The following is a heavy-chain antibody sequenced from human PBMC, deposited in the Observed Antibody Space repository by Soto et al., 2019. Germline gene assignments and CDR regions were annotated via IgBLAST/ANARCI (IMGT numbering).Heavy chain of an antibody. J-gene: IGHJ4*02. CDR1: GGSISSSSYY. CDR2: IYYSGST. CDR3: ARHPSIAVATGSQGSFFDY. Sequence: PSETLSLTCTVSGGSISSSSYYWGWIRQPPGKGLEWIGSIYYSGSTYYNPSLKSRVTISVDTSKNQFSLKLSSVTAADTAVYYCARHPSIAVATGSQGSFFDYWGQATLVTVSS. V-gene: IGHV4-39*01. D-gene: IGHD6-19*01.